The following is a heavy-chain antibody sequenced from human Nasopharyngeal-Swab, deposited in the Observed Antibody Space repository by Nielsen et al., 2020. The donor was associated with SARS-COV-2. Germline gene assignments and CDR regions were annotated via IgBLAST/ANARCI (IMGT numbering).Heavy chain of an antibody. CDR3: AKAPRSGWPALEDY. J-gene: IGHJ4*02. CDR2: IYSGGST. D-gene: IGHD6-19*01. Sequence: GESLKISCAASGFTVSSNYMSWVRQAPGKGLEWVSVIYSGGSTYYADSVKGRFTISRDNSKNTLYLQMNSLRAEDTAVYYCAKAPRSGWPALEDYWGQGTLVTVSS. V-gene: IGHV3-53*01. CDR1: GFTVSSNY.